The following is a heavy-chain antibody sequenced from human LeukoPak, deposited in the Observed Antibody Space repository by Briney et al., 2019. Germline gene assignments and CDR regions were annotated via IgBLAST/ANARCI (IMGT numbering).Heavy chain of an antibody. CDR2: MNPNNGDS. CDR3: ARTTSFTASGYDY. J-gene: IGHJ4*02. CDR1: GYTFTNYH. Sequence: ASVKVSCKASGYTFTNYHINWVRPATGRGLEWMGWMNPNNGDSGYAQKFQGRVTITRDTSISTSYMELRSLRSDDTAVYFCARTTSFTASGYDYWGQGTLVTVSS. V-gene: IGHV1-8*03. D-gene: IGHD6-25*01.